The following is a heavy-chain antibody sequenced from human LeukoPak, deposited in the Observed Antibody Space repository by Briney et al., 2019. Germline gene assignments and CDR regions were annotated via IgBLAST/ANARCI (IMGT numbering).Heavy chain of an antibody. CDR3: AKVVLGFNTAMAPGLDY. J-gene: IGHJ4*02. D-gene: IGHD5-18*01. Sequence: GGSLRLSCEASGFTFSSYAMHWVRKAPGKGLGGAPVISDDGSNEYYADSVKGRFTISRDNSKNTLYLQMNSLRAEDTAVYYCAKVVLGFNTAMAPGLDYWGQGTLVTVSS. CDR1: GFTFSSYA. V-gene: IGHV3-30*18. CDR2: ISDDGSNE.